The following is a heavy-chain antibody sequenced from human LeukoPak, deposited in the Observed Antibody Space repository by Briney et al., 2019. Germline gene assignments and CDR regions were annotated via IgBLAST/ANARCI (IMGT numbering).Heavy chain of an antibody. J-gene: IGHJ4*02. CDR1: GFTFSSYA. CDR3: GGEGRGYFDY. Sequence: PGGSLRLSCAASGFTFSSYAMHWVRQAPGKGLEWVAVISYDGSNKYYADSVKGRFTISRDNSKNTLYLQMNSLRAEDTAVYYCGGEGRGYFDYWGQGTLVTVSS. D-gene: IGHD2-21*01. CDR2: ISYDGSNK. V-gene: IGHV3-30-3*01.